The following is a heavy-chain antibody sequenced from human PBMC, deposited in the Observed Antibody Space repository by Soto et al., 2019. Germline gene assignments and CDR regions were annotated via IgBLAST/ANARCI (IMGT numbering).Heavy chain of an antibody. J-gene: IGHJ4*02. V-gene: IGHV3-53*01. CDR2: IYSGGST. D-gene: IGHD5-18*01. CDR3: GRSPPIQLWSQYYFDY. Sequence: PGGSLRLCCAASWFTVSSNYMSLVRQAPGKGLEWVSVIYSGGSTYYADSVKGRFTISRDNSKNTLYLQMNSLRAEDTAVYYCGRSPPIQLWSQYYFDYWGQGTLVTSPQ. CDR1: WFTVSSNY.